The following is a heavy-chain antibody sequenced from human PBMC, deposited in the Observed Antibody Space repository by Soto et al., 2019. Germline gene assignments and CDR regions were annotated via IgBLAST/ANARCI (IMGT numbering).Heavy chain of an antibody. D-gene: IGHD6-6*01. Sequence: QVQLQSSGPGLVKPSQTLSLTCTVSGGSISRGGFYWSWIRQHPGKGLEWLGYIYYSGTTSYNPSLESRLKISVDTSKNQFSLTLSSVTAADTAVYYCARRTREYTSYGMDVWGQGTTVTVSS. J-gene: IGHJ6*02. V-gene: IGHV4-31*03. CDR1: GGSISRGGFY. CDR2: IYYSGTT. CDR3: ARRTREYTSYGMDV.